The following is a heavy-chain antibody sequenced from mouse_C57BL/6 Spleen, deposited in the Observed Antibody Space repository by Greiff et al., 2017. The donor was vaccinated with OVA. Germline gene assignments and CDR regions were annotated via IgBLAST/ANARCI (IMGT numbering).Heavy chain of an antibody. D-gene: IGHD2-3*01. V-gene: IGHV1-74*01. CDR3: AMRDDNYYAMDY. Sequence: VQLQQPGAELVKPGASVKVSCKASGYTFTSYWMHWVKQRPGQGLEWIGRIHPSDSDTNYNQKFKGKATLTVDKSSTPANMQLSSLTSEDSAVYYCAMRDDNYYAMDYWGQGTSVTVSS. CDR2: IHPSDSDT. J-gene: IGHJ4*01. CDR1: GYTFTSYW.